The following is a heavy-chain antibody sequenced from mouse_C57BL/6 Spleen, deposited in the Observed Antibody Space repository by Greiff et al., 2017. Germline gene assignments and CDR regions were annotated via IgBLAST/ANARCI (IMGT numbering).Heavy chain of an antibody. CDR3: SREGDYAVVYWYFDV. CDR2: IYPGSGST. D-gene: IGHD1-1*01. Sequence: QVQLQQPGAELVKPGASVKMSCKASGYTFTSYWITWVKQRPGQGLEWIGDIYPGSGSTNYNEKFKSKATLTVDTASSSAYMQLSSLTSEDSAVYVCSREGDYAVVYWYFDVWGTGTTVTVSS. CDR1: GYTFTSYW. V-gene: IGHV1-55*01. J-gene: IGHJ1*03.